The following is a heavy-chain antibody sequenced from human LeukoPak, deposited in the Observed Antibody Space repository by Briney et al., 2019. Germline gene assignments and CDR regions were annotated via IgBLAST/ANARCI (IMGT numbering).Heavy chain of an antibody. V-gene: IGHV1-2*06. Sequence: ASVKVSCKASGYTFTGYYMHWVRQAPGQGLEWMGRINPNSGGTNYAQKFQGRVTMTRDTSISTAYMELSRLRSDDTAVYYCARVDWNYDYYYYMDVWGKGTTVTVSS. CDR3: ARVDWNYDYYYYMDV. CDR1: GYTFTGYY. CDR2: INPNSGGT. J-gene: IGHJ6*03. D-gene: IGHD1-1*01.